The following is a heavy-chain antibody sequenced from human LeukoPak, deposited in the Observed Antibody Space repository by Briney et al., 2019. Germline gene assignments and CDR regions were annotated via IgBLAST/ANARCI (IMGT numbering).Heavy chain of an antibody. CDR2: IYYSGST. CDR1: GGSISSHY. Sequence: SETLSLTCTVSGGSISSHYWSWIRQPPGKGLEWIGYIYYSGSTNYNPSLKSRVTISVDTSKNQFSLKLSSVTAADTAVYYCARALRYYYDSSGSPFDYWGQGTLVTVSS. J-gene: IGHJ4*02. CDR3: ARALRYYYDSSGSPFDY. V-gene: IGHV4-59*11. D-gene: IGHD3-22*01.